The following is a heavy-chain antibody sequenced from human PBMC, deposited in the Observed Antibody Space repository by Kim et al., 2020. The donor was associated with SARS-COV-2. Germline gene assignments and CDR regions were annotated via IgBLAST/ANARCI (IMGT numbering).Heavy chain of an antibody. D-gene: IGHD3-10*01. CDR1: GYTFTSYD. CDR3: ASTPTMVRGVIMDDAFDI. Sequence: ASVKVSCKASGYTFTSYDINWVRQATGQGLEWMGWMNPNSGNTGYAQKFQGRVTMTRNTSISTAYMELSSLSSEDTAVYYCASTPTMVRGVIMDDAFDIWGEGTLVTVSS. V-gene: IGHV1-8*01. CDR2: MNPNSGNT. J-gene: IGHJ3*02.